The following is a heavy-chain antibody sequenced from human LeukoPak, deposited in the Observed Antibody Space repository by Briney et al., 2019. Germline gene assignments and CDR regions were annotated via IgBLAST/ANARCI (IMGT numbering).Heavy chain of an antibody. Sequence: GGSLRLSCAASGFXFSGSAIHWVRQASGKGLEWLGRIRSKANTYATAYAASVKGRFTISRDDSNNTAYLQMNSLKTEDTAVYYCTRRNSSVYYFDYWGQGTLVTVSS. J-gene: IGHJ4*02. V-gene: IGHV3-73*01. D-gene: IGHD6-19*01. CDR2: IRSKANTYAT. CDR1: GFXFSGSA. CDR3: TRRNSSVYYFDY.